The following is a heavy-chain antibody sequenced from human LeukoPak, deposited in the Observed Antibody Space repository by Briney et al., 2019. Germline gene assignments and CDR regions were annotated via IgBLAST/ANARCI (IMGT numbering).Heavy chain of an antibody. D-gene: IGHD6-13*01. J-gene: IGHJ4*02. V-gene: IGHV4-38-2*02. CDR1: GCSISSGYY. Sequence: SETLSLTCTVSGCSISSGYYWGWIRQPPGKGLEWIGSIYHSGSTYYNPSLKSRVTISVDTSKNQFSLKLSSVTAADTAVYYCARDADSSSWYRIYWGQGTLVTVSS. CDR2: IYHSGST. CDR3: ARDADSSSWYRIY.